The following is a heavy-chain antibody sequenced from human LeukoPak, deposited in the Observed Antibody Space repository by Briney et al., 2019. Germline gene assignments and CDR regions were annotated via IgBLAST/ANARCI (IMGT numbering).Heavy chain of an antibody. CDR3: ARDRGGVVVPAADY. CDR2: IIPIFGTA. Sequence: SVKVSCKASGGTFSSYAISWVRQAPGQGLEWMGGIIPIFGTANYAQKFQGRVTITADESTSTAYMELSSLRSEDTAVYYCARDRGGVVVPAADYWGQGTLVTVSS. D-gene: IGHD2-2*01. CDR1: GGTFSSYA. J-gene: IGHJ4*02. V-gene: IGHV1-69*01.